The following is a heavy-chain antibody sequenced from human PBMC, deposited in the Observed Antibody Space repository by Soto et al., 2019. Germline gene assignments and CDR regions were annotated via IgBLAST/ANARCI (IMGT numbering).Heavy chain of an antibody. CDR1: GFTFSSHA. CDR3: AKVKDIVVVPHFDY. V-gene: IGHV3-23*01. J-gene: IGHJ4*02. Sequence: EVQLLESGGGLVQPGGSLRLSCAASGFTFSSHAMSWVRQAPGKGLEWVSAISGSGGTTYYADSVKGRFSISRDNSKNTLYLQMNILRAEDTAVYSCAKVKDIVVVPHFDYWGQGTLVTVSS. D-gene: IGHD2-15*01. CDR2: ISGSGGTT.